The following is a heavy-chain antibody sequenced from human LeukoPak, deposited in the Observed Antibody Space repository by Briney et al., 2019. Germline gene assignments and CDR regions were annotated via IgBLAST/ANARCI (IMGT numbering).Heavy chain of an antibody. J-gene: IGHJ4*02. CDR3: TPESLEYSSPFDY. Sequence: GGSLRLSCAASGFTFSGSAMHWVRQASGKGLEWVGRIRSKANSYATAYAASVKGRFTISRDDSKNTAYLQMNSLKTEDTAVYYCTPESLEYSSPFDYWGQGTLVTVSS. D-gene: IGHD6-6*01. V-gene: IGHV3-73*01. CDR1: GFTFSGSA. CDR2: IRSKANSYAT.